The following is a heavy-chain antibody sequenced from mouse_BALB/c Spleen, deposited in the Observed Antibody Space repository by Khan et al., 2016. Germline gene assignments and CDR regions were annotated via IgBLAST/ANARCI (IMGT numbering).Heavy chain of an antibody. J-gene: IGHJ3*01. CDR2: IWAGGTT. CDR1: GFSLTTYG. CDR3: ARDVGYGTSWVAY. D-gene: IGHD1-1*01. V-gene: IGHV2-9*02. Sequence: QVQLTQSGPGLVAPSQSLSITCAVSGFSLTTYGVHWVRQPPGKGLEWLGVIWAGGTTNYNSALMSRLSISKDNSKGQVFLKRNSLQTDDTAMYYCARDVGYGTSWVAYWGRGTLVTVAA.